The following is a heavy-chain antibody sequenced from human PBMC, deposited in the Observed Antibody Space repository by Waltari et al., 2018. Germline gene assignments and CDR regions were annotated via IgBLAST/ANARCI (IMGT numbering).Heavy chain of an antibody. CDR1: GYTFTNYD. CDR2: VNPNSGNT. V-gene: IGHV1-8*01. D-gene: IGHD6-13*01. J-gene: IGHJ5*02. CDR3: ARGAAPGKGAHWFAP. Sequence: QVQLVQSGAEVKKPGASVKVSCKASGYTFTNYDINWVRQATGQGPEGMGWVNPNSGNTGYAQKFQDRLSMTTNNSISTAYMELPSLTSDDTAIYYCARGAAPGKGAHWFAPWGQGTLVTVSS.